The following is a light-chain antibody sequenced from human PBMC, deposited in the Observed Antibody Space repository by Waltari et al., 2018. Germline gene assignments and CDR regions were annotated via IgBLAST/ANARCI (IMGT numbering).Light chain of an antibody. Sequence: SYEFPQPPSVSVSPGQTARITCPGHELPRKYAYWFQQKSGQAPRLVIFEDTKRPSGIAGRCSGSKSGTAATLTISGAQVDDEADYYCYSSDSTGLRVFGGGTTVVVL. CDR2: EDT. J-gene: IGLJ1*01. CDR3: YSSDSTGLRV. V-gene: IGLV3-10*01. CDR1: ELPRKY.